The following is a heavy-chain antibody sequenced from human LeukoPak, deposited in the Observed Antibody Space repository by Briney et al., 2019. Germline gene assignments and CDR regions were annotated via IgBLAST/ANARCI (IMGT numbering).Heavy chain of an antibody. V-gene: IGHV3-66*01. Sequence: GGSLRLSCAASGFTVSSNYMSWVRQAPGKGLEWVSVIYSGGSTYYADSVKGRFTISRDNSKNTLYLQMNSLRAEDTAVYYCASGITMIVVSHWGQGTLVTVSS. J-gene: IGHJ4*02. CDR3: ASGITMIVVSH. CDR1: GFTVSSNY. CDR2: IYSGGST. D-gene: IGHD3-22*01.